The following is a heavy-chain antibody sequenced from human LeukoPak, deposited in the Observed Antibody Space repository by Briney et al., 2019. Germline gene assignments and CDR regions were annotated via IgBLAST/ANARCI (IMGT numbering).Heavy chain of an antibody. Sequence: GASVKVSCKASGCTFTGYYMHWVRQAPGQGLEWMGWINPNSGGTNYAQKFQGRVTMTRDTSISTAYMELSRLRSDDTAVYYCARDRYYYDSSGYFNYWGQGTLVTVSS. CDR2: INPNSGGT. CDR3: ARDRYYYDSSGYFNY. CDR1: GCTFTGYY. D-gene: IGHD3-22*01. V-gene: IGHV1-2*02. J-gene: IGHJ4*02.